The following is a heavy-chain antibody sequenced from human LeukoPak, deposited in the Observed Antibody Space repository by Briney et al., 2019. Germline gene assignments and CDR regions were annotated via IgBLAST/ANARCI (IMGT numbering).Heavy chain of an antibody. CDR3: ARKLYYGDYFDY. Sequence: PSETLSLTCAVSGYSISSGYYWGWIRQPPGKGVEWIATIYHSGSTYYNPSLKSRVTISVDTSKNQFSLKLSSVTAADTAVYYCARKLYYGDYFDYWGQGTLVTVSS. V-gene: IGHV4-38-2*01. CDR1: GYSISSGYY. D-gene: IGHD2-8*01. CDR2: IYHSGST. J-gene: IGHJ4*02.